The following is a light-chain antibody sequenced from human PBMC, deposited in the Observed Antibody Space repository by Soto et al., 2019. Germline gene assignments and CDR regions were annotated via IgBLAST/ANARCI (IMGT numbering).Light chain of an antibody. Sequence: EIVLTQSPGTLSLSPGERATLSCWASQSVSGNYLAWHQQKPGQAPRVLIYAVSKRAAGIPDRFSGSGSGTDFTLTTNRREPEEFSAEYCQHYCSAPWTFGQGTKVEF. CDR3: QHYCSAPWT. CDR1: QSVSGNY. V-gene: IGKV3-20*01. J-gene: IGKJ1*01. CDR2: AVS.